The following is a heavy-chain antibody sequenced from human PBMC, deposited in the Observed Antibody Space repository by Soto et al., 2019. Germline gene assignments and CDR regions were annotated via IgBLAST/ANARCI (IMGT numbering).Heavy chain of an antibody. J-gene: IGHJ6*02. CDR2: LDQSGGT. D-gene: IGHD6-19*01. V-gene: IGHV4-34*01. CDR3: AREDSYGWSGERLDV. Sequence: PSETLSLTCAVVGDSLRGQSWNWIRQSPGKGLEWIGELDQSGGTNYNPSLKSRAIISDDTSKNQFSLTLTSVTAADTAVYYCAREDSYGWSGERLDVWGQGTTVT. CDR1: GDSLRGQS.